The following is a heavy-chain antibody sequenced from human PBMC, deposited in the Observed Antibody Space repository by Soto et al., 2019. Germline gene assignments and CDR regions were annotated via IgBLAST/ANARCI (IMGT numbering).Heavy chain of an antibody. V-gene: IGHV3-23*01. CDR1: GFTFSKYA. D-gene: IGHD2-21*02. CDR2: ITGSGGTI. CDR3: AKDAVAGDGLWLLSE. J-gene: IGHJ4*02. Sequence: DVQLLESGGGLVQPGGSLRLSCEASGFTFSKYAMVWVRQAPGKGQEWVSGITGSGGTIEHAASVKGRFTISRDNSKNTVYMQMNSLRAEDTAMYYCAKDAVAGDGLWLLSEWVQGTLVTVS.